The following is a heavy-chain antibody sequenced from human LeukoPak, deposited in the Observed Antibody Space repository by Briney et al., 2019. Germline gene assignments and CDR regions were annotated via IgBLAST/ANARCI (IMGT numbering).Heavy chain of an antibody. J-gene: IGHJ4*02. CDR3: AREALAYCGGDCYSRVVSYFDY. CDR1: GFTFSDYY. Sequence: GGSLRLSCAASGFTFSDYYMSWIRQAPGKGLEWVSYISSSGSTIYYADSVKGRFTISRDNAKDSLYLQMNSLRAEDTAVYYCAREALAYCGGDCYSRVVSYFDYRGQGTLVTVSS. V-gene: IGHV3-11*04. D-gene: IGHD2-21*01. CDR2: ISSSGSTI.